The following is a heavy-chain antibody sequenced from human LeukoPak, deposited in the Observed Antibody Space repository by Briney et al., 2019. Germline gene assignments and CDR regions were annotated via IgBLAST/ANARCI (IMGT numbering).Heavy chain of an antibody. J-gene: IGHJ5*02. CDR1: GYSFTSYW. D-gene: IGHD3-22*01. CDR3: ATNKSPGYDSSGYYH. Sequence: GESLKISCKGSGYSFTSYWIGWVSQMPGKGLEWMGIIYPGDSDTRYSPSFQGQVTISADKSISTAYLQWSSLKASDTAMYYCATNKSPGYDSSGYYHWGQGTLVTVSS. V-gene: IGHV5-51*01. CDR2: IYPGDSDT.